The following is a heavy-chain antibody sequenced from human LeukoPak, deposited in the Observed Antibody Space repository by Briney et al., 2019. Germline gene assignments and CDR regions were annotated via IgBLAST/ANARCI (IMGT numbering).Heavy chain of an antibody. J-gene: IGHJ4*02. CDR2: ISYDGSNK. CDR3: ARDKAGEWETPGVY. D-gene: IGHD1-26*01. Sequence: TGGSLRLSCAASGFTFSSYGMHWVRQAPGKGLEWVAVISYDGSNKYYADSVKGRFTISRDNSKNTLYLQMNSLRAEDTAVYYCARDKAGEWETPGVYWGQGTLVTVSS. V-gene: IGHV3-30*03. CDR1: GFTFSSYG.